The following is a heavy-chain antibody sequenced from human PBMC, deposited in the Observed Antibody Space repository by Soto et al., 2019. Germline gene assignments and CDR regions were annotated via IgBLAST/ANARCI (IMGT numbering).Heavy chain of an antibody. Sequence: SVKFSCKASGGTFSSYAISWVRQAPGQGLEWMGGIIPIFGTANYAQKFQGRVTITADKSTSTAYMELSSLRSEDTAVYYCATLLAVGYCSSTSCSYGMDVWGQGTTVTVSS. CDR1: GGTFSSYA. CDR3: ATLLAVGYCSSTSCSYGMDV. V-gene: IGHV1-69*06. CDR2: IIPIFGTA. D-gene: IGHD2-2*01. J-gene: IGHJ6*02.